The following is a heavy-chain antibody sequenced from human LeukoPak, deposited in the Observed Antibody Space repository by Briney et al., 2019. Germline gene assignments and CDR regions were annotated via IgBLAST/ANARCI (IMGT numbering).Heavy chain of an antibody. CDR3: ASEPEYYGLGSPFHY. CDR1: GYTLTELS. V-gene: IGHV1-24*01. D-gene: IGHD3-10*01. J-gene: IGHJ4*02. CDR2: FDPEEGHT. Sequence: ASVKVSCKVYGYTLTELSMHWVRQAPGKGLEWMGGFDPEEGHTIYAQKFQGRVTMTEDTSTNTAYMELSSLRSEDTAVYYCASEPEYYGLGSPFHYWGQGTLVTVSS.